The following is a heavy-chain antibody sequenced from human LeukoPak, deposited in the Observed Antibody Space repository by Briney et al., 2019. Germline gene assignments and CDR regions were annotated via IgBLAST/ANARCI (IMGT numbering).Heavy chain of an antibody. Sequence: GGPLRLSCAASGFTFNNYWMTWVRQAPGKGLEWVANIKEDGSEKYYADSVKGRFTISRDNSKSTLYLQMDSLRAEDTAVYYCATGGANYFDYWGQGTLVTVSS. CDR2: IKEDGSEK. V-gene: IGHV3-7*01. CDR3: ATGGANYFDY. J-gene: IGHJ4*02. CDR1: GFTFNNYW. D-gene: IGHD1-26*01.